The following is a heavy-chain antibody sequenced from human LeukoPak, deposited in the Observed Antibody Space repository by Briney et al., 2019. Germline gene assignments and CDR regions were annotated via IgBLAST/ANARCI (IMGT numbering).Heavy chain of an antibody. J-gene: IGHJ4*02. D-gene: IGHD2-2*01. CDR2: ITPSGGST. V-gene: IGHV1-46*01. CDR1: GYTFTNYY. Sequence: ASVKASCKASGYTFTNYYIHWVRQAPGQGLEWMGIITPSGGSTNYAQKFQGRVTMTRDTSTSTVYMELSSLRSEDTAVYYCARLGVPTAIVYFDYWGQGTLVTVSS. CDR3: ARLGVPTAIVYFDY.